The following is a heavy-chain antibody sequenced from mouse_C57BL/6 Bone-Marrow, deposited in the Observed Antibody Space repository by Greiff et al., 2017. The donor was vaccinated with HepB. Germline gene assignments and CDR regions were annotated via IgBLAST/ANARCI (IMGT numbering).Heavy chain of an antibody. V-gene: IGHV5-6*01. CDR2: ISSGGSYT. CDR3: ARSYSNPWFAY. CDR1: GFTFSSYG. Sequence: EVQVVESGGDLVKPGGSLKLSCAASGFTFSSYGMSWVRQTPDKRLEWVATISSGGSYTCYPDSVKGRFTISRDNAKNTLYLQMSSLKSEDTAMYYCARSYSNPWFAYWGQGTLVTVSA. J-gene: IGHJ3*01. D-gene: IGHD2-5*01.